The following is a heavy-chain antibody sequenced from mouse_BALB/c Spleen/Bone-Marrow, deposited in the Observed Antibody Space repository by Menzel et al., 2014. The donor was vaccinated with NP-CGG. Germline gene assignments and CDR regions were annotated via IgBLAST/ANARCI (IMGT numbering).Heavy chain of an antibody. Sequence: QVQLQQSGAELAKPGASVKMSCKASGYTFTSYWMHWVKQRPGQGLEWIGYINPSTGYTEYNQKFKDKATLTADKSSSTAYMQLSSLTSEDSAVYYCTTGYYFDYWGKGTTLTVSS. CDR1: GYTFTSYW. D-gene: IGHD4-1*01. J-gene: IGHJ2*01. CDR2: INPSTGYT. V-gene: IGHV1-7*01. CDR3: TTGYYFDY.